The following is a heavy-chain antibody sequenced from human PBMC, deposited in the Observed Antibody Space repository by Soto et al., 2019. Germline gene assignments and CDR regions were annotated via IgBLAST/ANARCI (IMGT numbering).Heavy chain of an antibody. J-gene: IGHJ4*02. CDR1: GFDFTSFS. CDR3: ARSRENFWSGYPEAFDS. D-gene: IGHD3-3*01. V-gene: IGHV3-21*03. Sequence: LSCVASGFDFTSFSMYWVLQAHGKGLEWVSLISLSSPYTCEAHSVNGRFIISGDISENSVYLQMNSLRAEDTGGYYGARSRENFWSGYPEAFDSWGRGTLVTVSS. CDR2: ISLSSPYT.